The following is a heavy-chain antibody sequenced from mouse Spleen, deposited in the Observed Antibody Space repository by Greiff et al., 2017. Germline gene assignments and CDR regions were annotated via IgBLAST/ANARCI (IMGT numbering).Heavy chain of an antibody. V-gene: IGHV5-4*01. CDR3: AREGSNYDFDV. CDR1: GFTFSSYA. Sequence: EVKLVESGGGLVKPGGSLKLSCAASGFTFSSYAMSWVRQTPEKRLEWVATISDGGSYTYYPDNVKGRFTISRDNAKNNLYLQMSHLKSEDTAMYYCAREGSNYDFDVWGTGTTVTVSS. D-gene: IGHD2-5*01. CDR2: ISDGGSYT. J-gene: IGHJ1*03.